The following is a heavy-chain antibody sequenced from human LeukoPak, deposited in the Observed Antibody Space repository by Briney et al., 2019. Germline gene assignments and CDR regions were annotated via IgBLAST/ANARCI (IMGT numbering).Heavy chain of an antibody. D-gene: IGHD1-7*01. J-gene: IGHJ4*02. V-gene: IGHV4-59*01. Sequence: SETLSLTCTVSGGSISSYYWSWIRQPPGKGLEWIGSISYSGSTNYNPSLKSRVTISVDTSKNQFSLKLSFVTAADTAVYYCARNRNWNYYFDYWGQGTLLTVSS. CDR1: GGSISSYY. CDR3: ARNRNWNYYFDY. CDR2: ISYSGST.